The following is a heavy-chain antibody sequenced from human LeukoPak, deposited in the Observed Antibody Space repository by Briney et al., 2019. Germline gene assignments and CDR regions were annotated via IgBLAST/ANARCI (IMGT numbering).Heavy chain of an antibody. J-gene: IGHJ4*02. Sequence: GESLKISCKGSGYSFTSYWIGWVRQMPGKGLEWMGIIYPGGSDTRYSPSFQGQVTISADKSISTAYLQRSSLKASDTAMYYCARLEYYYGSGSYPFDYWGQGTLVTVSS. CDR3: ARLEYYYGSGSYPFDY. V-gene: IGHV5-51*01. D-gene: IGHD3-10*01. CDR1: GYSFTSYW. CDR2: IYPGGSDT.